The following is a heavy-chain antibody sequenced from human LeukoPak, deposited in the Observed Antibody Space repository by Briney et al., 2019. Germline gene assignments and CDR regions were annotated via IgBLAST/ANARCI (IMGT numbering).Heavy chain of an antibody. D-gene: IGHD2-2*01. CDR2: ISSNGGST. CDR1: GFTFSSYA. Sequence: GGSLRLSCSASGFTFSSYAMHWVRQAPGKGLEYVSAISSNGGSTYYADSVKGRVTISRDNSKNTLYLQMSSLRAEDTAVYYCVKGYCSSISCYGDYWGQGTLVTFSS. J-gene: IGHJ4*02. V-gene: IGHV3-64D*09. CDR3: VKGYCSSISCYGDY.